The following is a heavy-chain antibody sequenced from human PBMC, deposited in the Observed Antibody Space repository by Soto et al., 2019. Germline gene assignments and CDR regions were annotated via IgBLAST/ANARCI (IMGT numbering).Heavy chain of an antibody. CDR2: IRAYNGYT. J-gene: IGHJ4*02. CDR3: ARASDGYRSGWYVGYFDL. D-gene: IGHD6-19*01. V-gene: IGHV1-18*04. Sequence: QVQLVQSGAEVKKPGASVKVSCKASGYTFTSYGISWVRQAPGQGLEWMGWIRAYNGYTNYAQKFQGRVTVTTDTSTSTAYMELRNLISDDTAIYYCARASDGYRSGWYVGYFDLWGQGTLVTVSS. CDR1: GYTFTSYG.